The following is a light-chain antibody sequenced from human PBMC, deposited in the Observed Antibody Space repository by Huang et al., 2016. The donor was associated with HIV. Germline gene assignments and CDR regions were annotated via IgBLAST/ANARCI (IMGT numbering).Light chain of an antibody. CDR3: LQDYNYPRT. Sequence: AIQMTPSPSSLSASVGDRVTITCRASQAIRNDLGWDQQRPGKAPKLLIYAATELHSGVPLRFSGSGSGTDFTLTISSLQPEDFATYYCLQDYNYPRTFGQGTKVKI. V-gene: IGKV1-6*01. J-gene: IGKJ1*01. CDR1: QAIRND. CDR2: AAT.